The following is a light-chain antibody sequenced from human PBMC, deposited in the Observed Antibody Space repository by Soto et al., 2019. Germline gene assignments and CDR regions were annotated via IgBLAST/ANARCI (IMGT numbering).Light chain of an antibody. CDR3: QQYNYWPEYT. V-gene: IGKV3-15*01. J-gene: IGKJ2*01. CDR2: GAS. CDR1: QSVGNS. Sequence: VVMTQSPGTLSVSPGEGVTLSCRASQSVGNSLAWYQQKPGQAPRLLIFGASTRVTGIPARFSGSGSGTEFPLTITSLQSEDFAVYYCQQYNYWPEYTFGQGTKLEIK.